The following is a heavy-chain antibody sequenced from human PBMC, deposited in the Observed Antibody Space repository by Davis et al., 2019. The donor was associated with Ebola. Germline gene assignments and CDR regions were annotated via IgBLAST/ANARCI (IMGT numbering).Heavy chain of an antibody. CDR1: GGSISSSNW. Sequence: SETLSLTCAVSGGSISSSNWWTWVRQPPGKGLEWIGYIYYSGSTNYNPSLKSRVTISVDTSKNQFSLKLSSVTAADTAVYYCSSRPSSGSGGDYWGQGTLVTVSS. V-gene: IGHV4-4*02. CDR3: SSRPSSGSGGDY. J-gene: IGHJ4*02. CDR2: IYYSGST. D-gene: IGHD6-19*01.